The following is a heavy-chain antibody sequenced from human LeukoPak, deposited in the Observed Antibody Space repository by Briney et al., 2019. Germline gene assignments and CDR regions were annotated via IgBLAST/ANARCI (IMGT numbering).Heavy chain of an antibody. CDR2: IYYSGST. Sequence: PSETLSLTCAVYGGSFSGYYWGWIRQPPGKGLEWIGSIYYSGSTYYNPSLKSRVTISVDTSKNQFSLKLSSVTAADTAVYYCARESPIAAAGIMKLSYYYYMDVWGKGTTVTVSS. D-gene: IGHD6-13*01. V-gene: IGHV4-34*01. J-gene: IGHJ6*03. CDR1: GGSFSGYY. CDR3: ARESPIAAAGIMKLSYYYYMDV.